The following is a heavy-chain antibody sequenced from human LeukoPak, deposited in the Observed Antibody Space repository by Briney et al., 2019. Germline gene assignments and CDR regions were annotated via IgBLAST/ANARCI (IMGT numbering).Heavy chain of an antibody. Sequence: GGSLRLSCAGSGFTLSSYDMHWVRQGTGKGLEWVSAIGTAGDRYYPGSVKGRFTISRKNAKNSLFLQMNSLTAGDTAVYYCARAASGYGFDYWGQGTLVTVSS. J-gene: IGHJ4*02. CDR2: IGTAGDR. V-gene: IGHV3-13*01. CDR1: GFTLSSYD. D-gene: IGHD5-12*01. CDR3: ARAASGYGFDY.